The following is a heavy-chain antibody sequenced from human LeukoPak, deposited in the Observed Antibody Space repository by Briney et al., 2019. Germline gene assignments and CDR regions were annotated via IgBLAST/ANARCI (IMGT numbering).Heavy chain of an antibody. J-gene: IGHJ4*02. CDR3: ATSTIQTFYYFDY. D-gene: IGHD5-24*01. CDR2: ISYDGSNK. CDR1: GFTFSSYA. Sequence: GALRLSCAASGFTFSSYAMHWVRQAPGKGLEWVAVISYDGSNKYYADSVKGRFTISRDNSKNTLYLQMNSLRAEDTAVYYCATSTIQTFYYFDYWGQGTLVTVSS. V-gene: IGHV3-30-3*01.